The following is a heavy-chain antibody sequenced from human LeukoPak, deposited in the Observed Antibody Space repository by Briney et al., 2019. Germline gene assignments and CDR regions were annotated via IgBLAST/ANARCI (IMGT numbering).Heavy chain of an antibody. V-gene: IGHV3-48*02. CDR3: ARDDPNWDPSSYYFDS. J-gene: IGHJ4*02. CDR1: GFTISNYN. D-gene: IGHD3-10*01. CDR2: ISTSGII. Sequence: GGSLRLSCAASGFTISNYNMDWVRQAPGKGLEWISYISTSGIIYYADSVRGRFTISRDNAKNSLYLQMNSLRDEDTAVYYCARDDPNWDPSSYYFDSWGQGVLVTVSS.